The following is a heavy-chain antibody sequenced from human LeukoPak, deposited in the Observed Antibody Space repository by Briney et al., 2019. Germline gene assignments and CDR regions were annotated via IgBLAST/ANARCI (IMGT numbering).Heavy chain of an antibody. CDR3: AKDVVNCGSTSCYFYYYMDV. J-gene: IGHJ6*03. D-gene: IGHD2-2*01. V-gene: IGHV3-30*02. CDR1: GFTFSTYG. Sequence: GGSLRLSCAASGFTFSTYGMHWVRQAPGKGLEWVAFLRYDGSNKYYADSVKGRFTISRDNSKNTLYLHMNSLRAEDTAVYYCAKDVVNCGSTSCYFYYYMDVWGKGTTVTVSS. CDR2: LRYDGSNK.